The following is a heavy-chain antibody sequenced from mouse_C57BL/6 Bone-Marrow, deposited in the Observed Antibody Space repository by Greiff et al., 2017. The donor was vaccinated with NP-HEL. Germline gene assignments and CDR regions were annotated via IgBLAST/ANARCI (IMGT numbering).Heavy chain of an antibody. D-gene: IGHD1-1*01. Sequence: VQLQQSGAELVRPGASVKLSCTASGFNIKDDYMHWVKQRPEQGLEWIGWIDPENGDTEYASKFQGKATIKADTSSNTAYLQLSSLTSEDTAVYYCTTVVEGVDYWGQGTSVTVSS. CDR2: IDPENGDT. V-gene: IGHV14-4*01. CDR1: GFNIKDDY. J-gene: IGHJ4*01. CDR3: TTVVEGVDY.